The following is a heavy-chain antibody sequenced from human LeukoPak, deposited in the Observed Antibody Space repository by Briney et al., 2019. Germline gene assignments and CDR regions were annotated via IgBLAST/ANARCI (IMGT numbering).Heavy chain of an antibody. V-gene: IGHV4-4*02. CDR3: ARSRLRHCSSTSCYNWFDP. D-gene: IGHD2-2*01. CDR2: TYHSGSN. Sequence: PAGTQSLTCAVSGGSISISNSWSWVRQPPGKGLEGIGETYHSGSNNYNPSLKSRVTISVDKSKNQFSLKLSSVTAADTAVYYCARSRLRHCSSTSCYNWFDPWGQGTLVTVSS. J-gene: IGHJ5*02. CDR1: GGSISISNS.